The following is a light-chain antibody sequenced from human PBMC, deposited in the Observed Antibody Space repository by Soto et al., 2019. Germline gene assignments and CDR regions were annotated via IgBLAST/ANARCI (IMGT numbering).Light chain of an antibody. J-gene: IGKJ5*01. Sequence: EIVMTQSPATLSVSPGARATLSCRASQSVSSNLAWYQQKPGQAPRLLIYGASSRATGIPDRFSGSGSGTDFTLTISRLEPEDFAVYYCQQYGSSPSISFGQGTRLEIK. V-gene: IGKV3-20*01. CDR3: QQYGSSPSIS. CDR2: GAS. CDR1: QSVSSN.